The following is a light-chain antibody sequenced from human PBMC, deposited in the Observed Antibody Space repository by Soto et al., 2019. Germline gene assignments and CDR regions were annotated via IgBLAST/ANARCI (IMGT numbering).Light chain of an antibody. Sequence: QSALTQPASVSGSPGQSITISCTGTSSDAGSYKLVSWYQQHPGKAPKFIIYEGNKRPSGVSNRFSGSESGNTASLTISGLQAEDEADYYCCSYAGSGAAVFGIVTKLTVL. CDR3: CSYAGSGAAV. J-gene: IGLJ1*01. V-gene: IGLV2-23*01. CDR1: SSDAGSYKL. CDR2: EGN.